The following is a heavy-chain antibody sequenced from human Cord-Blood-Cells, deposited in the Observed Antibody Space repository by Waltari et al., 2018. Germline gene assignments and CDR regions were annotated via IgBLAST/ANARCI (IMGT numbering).Heavy chain of an antibody. CDR2: INPSGGST. D-gene: IGHD4-17*01. V-gene: IGHV1-46*01. CDR3: ASHYGGNAFDI. Sequence: QVQLVQSGAEVKKPGASVKVSCKASGYTFTSYYMHWVRQAPGQGLEWMGIINPSGGSTSYAKKFQGRVTMTRDTSTSTVYRELSSLRSEDTAVYYCASHYGGNAFDIWGQGTMVTVSS. J-gene: IGHJ3*02. CDR1: GYTFTSYY.